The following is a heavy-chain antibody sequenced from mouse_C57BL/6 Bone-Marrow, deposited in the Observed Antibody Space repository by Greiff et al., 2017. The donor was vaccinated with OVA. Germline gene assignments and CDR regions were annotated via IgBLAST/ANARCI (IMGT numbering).Heavy chain of an antibody. CDR3: ARARRTLYAMDY. J-gene: IGHJ4*01. Sequence: EVHLVESGGGLVKPGGSLKLSCAASGFTFSSYAMSWVRQTPEKRLEWVATISDGGSYTYYPDNVKGRFTISRDNAKNNLYLQMSHLKSEDTAMYYCARARRTLYAMDYWGQGTSVTVSS. CDR2: ISDGGSYT. V-gene: IGHV5-4*01. CDR1: GFTFSSYA.